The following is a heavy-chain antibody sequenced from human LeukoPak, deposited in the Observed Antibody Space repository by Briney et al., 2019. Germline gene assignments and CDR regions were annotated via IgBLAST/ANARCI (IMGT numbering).Heavy chain of an antibody. CDR1: GGSFSGYY. Sequence: PSETLSLTCAVYGGSFSGYYWSWIRQPPGKGLEWIGEINHSGSTNYNPSLKSRVTISVDTSKNQFSLKLSSVTAADTAVYYCARERVGAYYYMDVWGKGTTVTVSS. D-gene: IGHD3-10*01. CDR2: INHSGST. V-gene: IGHV4-34*01. CDR3: ARERVGAYYYMDV. J-gene: IGHJ6*03.